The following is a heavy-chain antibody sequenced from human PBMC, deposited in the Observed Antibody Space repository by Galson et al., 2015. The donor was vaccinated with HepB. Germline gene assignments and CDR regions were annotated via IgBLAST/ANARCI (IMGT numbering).Heavy chain of an antibody. CDR1: GFTFSSYG. V-gene: IGHV3-30*18. CDR3: AKEGERYYYDSSGYDY. Sequence: SLRLSCAASGFTFSSYGMHWVRQAPGKGLEWVAVISYDGSNKYYADSVKGRFTISRDNSKNTLYLQMNSLRAEDTAVYYCAKEGERYYYDSSGYDYWGQGTLVPASS. CDR2: ISYDGSNK. J-gene: IGHJ4*02. D-gene: IGHD3-22*01.